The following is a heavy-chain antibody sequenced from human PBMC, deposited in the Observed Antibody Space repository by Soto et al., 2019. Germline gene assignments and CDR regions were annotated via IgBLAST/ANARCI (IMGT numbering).Heavy chain of an antibody. CDR1: GGTFSSYA. CDR2: IIPIFGTA. D-gene: IGHD2-2*02. Sequence: QVQLVQSGAEVKKPGSSVKVSCKASGGTFSSYAISWVRQAPGQGLEWMGGIIPIFGTANYAQKFQGRVTITADESTITAYMELSSLRSEDTAVYYCARRGYCSSTSCYSHYYYGMDVWGQGTTVTVSS. CDR3: ARRGYCSSTSCYSHYYYGMDV. V-gene: IGHV1-69*01. J-gene: IGHJ6*02.